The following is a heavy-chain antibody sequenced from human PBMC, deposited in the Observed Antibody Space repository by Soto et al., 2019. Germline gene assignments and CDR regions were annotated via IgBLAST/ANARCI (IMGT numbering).Heavy chain of an antibody. V-gene: IGHV3-23*01. CDR2: ISGGGGSI. J-gene: IGHJ3*01. Sequence: PXESLGLSCAASGFNFNTYAMSWVRQPPGKGLEWVSGISGGGGSIHYVDSVKGRFTISRDNSKNTLYLQMNSLRGEDTAVYYCAKGKSSNYVSHAFDVWGQGTMVTVSS. CDR1: GFNFNTYA. CDR3: AKGKSSNYVSHAFDV. D-gene: IGHD3-10*02.